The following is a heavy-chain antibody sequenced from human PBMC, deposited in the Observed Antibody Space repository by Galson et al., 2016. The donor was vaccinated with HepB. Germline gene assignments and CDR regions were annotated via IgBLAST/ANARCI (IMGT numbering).Heavy chain of an antibody. CDR2: THYTGRP. J-gene: IGHJ4*02. CDR3: ARGELALGFDY. Sequence: SETLSLTCSVSGGSITSSDWWSWVRQPPGKGLEWIAETHYTGRPNHSPSLNSRVTISVDKSRNQFSLKLSSVAAADTAVYYCARGELALGFDYWGQGALVTVSS. D-gene: IGHD3-10*01. CDR1: GGSITSSDW. V-gene: IGHV4/OR15-8*01.